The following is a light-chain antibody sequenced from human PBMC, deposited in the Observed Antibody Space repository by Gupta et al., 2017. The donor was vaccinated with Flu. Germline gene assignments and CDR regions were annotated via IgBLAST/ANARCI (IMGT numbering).Light chain of an antibody. V-gene: IGLV2-11*01. CDR2: DVS. CDR3: CAYADRYTYV. J-gene: IGLJ1*01. CDR1: SSDVDYNY. Sequence: QSALTQPHSVYGSPGQSVTISCTGSSSDVDYNYVSWFQQHPGKAPKLIIYDVSKRPSGVPDRFSGSKSANTASLTISGLQAEDEVDYYCCAYADRYTYVFGSGTKVTVL.